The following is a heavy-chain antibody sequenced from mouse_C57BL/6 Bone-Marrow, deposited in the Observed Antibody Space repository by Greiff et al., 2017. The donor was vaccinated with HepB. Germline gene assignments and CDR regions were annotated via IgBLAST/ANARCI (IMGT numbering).Heavy chain of an antibody. CDR3: ARDRGNGYSGCAY. D-gene: IGHD2-3*01. J-gene: IGHJ3*01. CDR2: ISYSGST. V-gene: IGHV3-1*01. CDR1: GYSITSGYD. Sequence: EVQLQQSGPGMVKPSQSLSLTCTVTGYSITSGYDWHWIRHFPGNKLEWMGYISYSGSTNYNPSLESRIAITHDTSKNHFFLKLNAVTTEDTATYYCARDRGNGYSGCAYWGQGTLVTVSA.